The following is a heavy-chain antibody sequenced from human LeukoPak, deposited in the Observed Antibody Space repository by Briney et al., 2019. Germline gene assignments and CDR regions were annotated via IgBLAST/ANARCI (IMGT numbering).Heavy chain of an antibody. V-gene: IGHV3-21*01. CDR1: GASISSSNYY. CDR2: ISSSGSYI. D-gene: IGHD1-14*01. J-gene: IGHJ6*03. CDR3: ARVGPWVNPDYYYYYMDV. Sequence: ETLSLTCAVSGASISSSNYYWGWVRQSPGKGLEWVSSISSSGSYIYYADSVKGRFTISRDNAKNSLYLQMNSLRAEDTAVYYCARVGPWVNPDYYYYYMDVWGKGTTVTVSS.